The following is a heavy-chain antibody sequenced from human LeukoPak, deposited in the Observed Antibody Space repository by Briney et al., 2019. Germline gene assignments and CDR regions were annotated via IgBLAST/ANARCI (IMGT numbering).Heavy chain of an antibody. J-gene: IGHJ4*02. CDR3: ARRGLIDY. CDR1: GGSISGSFYY. Sequence: SETLPLTCTVSGGSISGSFYYWGWIRQPPGKGLEWIGSIYYSGSTYYNPSLKSRVTISVDTSKNQFSLNLSSVTAADTAVYYCARRGLIDYWGQGTLVTVSS. D-gene: IGHD3/OR15-3a*01. CDR2: IYYSGST. V-gene: IGHV4-39*01.